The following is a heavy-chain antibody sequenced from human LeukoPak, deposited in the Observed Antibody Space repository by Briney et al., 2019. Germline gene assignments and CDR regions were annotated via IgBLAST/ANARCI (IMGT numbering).Heavy chain of an antibody. J-gene: IGHJ5*02. D-gene: IGHD3-10*01. V-gene: IGHV3-23*01. CDR2: INYSDGKT. CDR1: GFTFSSYA. Sequence: GGSLRLSCAASGFTFSSYAMNWVRQAPGKGLEWVSGINYSDGKTSYADSVKGRFTISRDNSRNTLYLQMNSLRVEDTAVYYCAKDSGNRLYSYADLWGQGILVTVSS. CDR3: AKDSGNRLYSYADL.